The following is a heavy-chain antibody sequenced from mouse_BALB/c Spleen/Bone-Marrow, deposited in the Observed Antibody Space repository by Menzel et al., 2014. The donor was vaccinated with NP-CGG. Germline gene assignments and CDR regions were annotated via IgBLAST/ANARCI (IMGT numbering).Heavy chain of an antibody. CDR2: TSYSGST. J-gene: IGHJ4*01. CDR3: ARFGYDYALDY. Sequence: GQLKQSGPSLVKPSQTLSLTCSVTGDSITSGYWNWIWKFPGNKLEYMGYTSYSGSTYYNPSLKSRISITRDTYKNQYYLQLKSVTTEDTTTYYCARFGYDYALDYWGQGTSVTVSS. D-gene: IGHD2-2*01. V-gene: IGHV3-8*02. CDR1: GDSITSGY.